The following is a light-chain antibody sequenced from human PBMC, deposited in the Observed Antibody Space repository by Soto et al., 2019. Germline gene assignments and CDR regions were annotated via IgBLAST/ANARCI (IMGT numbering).Light chain of an antibody. CDR2: GAS. Sequence: EIVMTQSPATLSVSPGERATLSCRASQSVSRNLAWYQQRPGQAPRLLISGASTRATGIPDRFSGSGSGTEFTLTISGLQSEDFAVYFCQQYTDRPRTFGQGTKVDIK. V-gene: IGKV3D-15*01. CDR1: QSVSRN. J-gene: IGKJ1*01. CDR3: QQYTDRPRT.